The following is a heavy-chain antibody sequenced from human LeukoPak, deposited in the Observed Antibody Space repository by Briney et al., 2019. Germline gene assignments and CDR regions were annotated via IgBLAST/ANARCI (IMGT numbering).Heavy chain of an antibody. D-gene: IGHD3-22*01. CDR1: VGSFSDYY. CDR2: INHSGST. J-gene: IGHJ1*01. V-gene: IGHV4-34*01. Sequence: PSETLSLTCAVYVGSFSDYYWSWIRQPPGKGLEWIGEINHSGSTNYNPSLKSRVTISVDTSKNQFSLKLSSVTAADTAVYYCAYSSDYQQHWGQGTLVTVSS. CDR3: AYSSDYQQH.